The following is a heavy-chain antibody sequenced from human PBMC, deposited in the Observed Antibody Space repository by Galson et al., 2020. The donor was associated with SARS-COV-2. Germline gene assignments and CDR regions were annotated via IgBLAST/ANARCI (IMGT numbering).Heavy chain of an antibody. J-gene: IGHJ6*03. CDR2: MSYEGSIT. Sequence: GESLKISCAASGFSFSNYGMHWVRQAPGKGLEWVAVMSYEGSITYYADSVKGRFTISRDNSKNMLYLQMNSLRGEDTAVYYCAKVGGPFVFGDYYYMDVWGKGTTVTVSS. CDR1: GFSFSNYG. D-gene: IGHD1-26*01. CDR3: AKVGGPFVFGDYYYMDV. V-gene: IGHV3-30*18.